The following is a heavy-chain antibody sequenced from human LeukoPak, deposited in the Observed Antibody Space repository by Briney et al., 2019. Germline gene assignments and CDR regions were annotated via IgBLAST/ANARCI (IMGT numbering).Heavy chain of an antibody. D-gene: IGHD4-17*01. CDR3: AKDYGDY. J-gene: IGHJ4*02. Sequence: GGSLRLSCAASGFTFSSYGMHWVRQAPGKGLEWVAVISYDGSNKYYADSVKGRFTIPRDNSKNTLYLQMNSLRAEDTAVYYCAKDYGDYWGQGTLVTVSS. V-gene: IGHV3-30*18. CDR1: GFTFSSYG. CDR2: ISYDGSNK.